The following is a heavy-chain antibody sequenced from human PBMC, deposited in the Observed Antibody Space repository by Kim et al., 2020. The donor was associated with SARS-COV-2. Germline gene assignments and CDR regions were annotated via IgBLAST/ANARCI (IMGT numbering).Heavy chain of an antibody. V-gene: IGHV3-15*01. J-gene: IGHJ1*01. D-gene: IGHD3-22*01. CDR2: IKSKTDGGTT. CDR3: TTDRITMIVVVIPSFQH. Sequence: GASLRLSCAASGFTFSNAWMSWVRQAPGKGLEWVGRIKSKTDGGTTDYAAPVKGRFTISRDDSKNTLYLQMNSLKTEDTAVYYCTTDRITMIVVVIPSFQHWGQGTLVTVSS. CDR1: GFTFSNAW.